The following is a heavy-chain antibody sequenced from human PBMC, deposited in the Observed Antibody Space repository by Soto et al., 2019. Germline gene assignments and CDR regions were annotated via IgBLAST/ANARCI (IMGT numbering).Heavy chain of an antibody. CDR3: GRGQSNLWFGELFCYYYYMDV. V-gene: IGHV1-8*01. CDR2: MNPNSGNT. CDR1: GYTFTSYD. D-gene: IGHD3-10*01. J-gene: IGHJ6*03. Sequence: QVQLVQSGAEVKKPGASVKVSCKASGYTFTSYDINWVRQATGQGLEWMGWMNPNSGNTGYAQKFQGRVTMTRNSSISTAYMKLRSLRSEDTAVYYCGRGQSNLWFGELFCYYYYMDVWGKGTTVTVSS.